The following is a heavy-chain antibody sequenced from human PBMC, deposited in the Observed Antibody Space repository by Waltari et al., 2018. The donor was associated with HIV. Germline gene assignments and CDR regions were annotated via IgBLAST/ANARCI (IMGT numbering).Heavy chain of an antibody. J-gene: IGHJ4*02. CDR1: GYTFTGYY. CDR3: ASFSTYYDSSGYYDY. Sequence: QVQLVQSGAEVKKPGASVKVSCKASGYTFTGYYMHWVRTAPGQGLEWMGWINPNSGGTNYAQKFQGRVTMTRDTSISTAYMELSRLRSDDTAVYYCASFSTYYDSSGYYDYWGQGTLVTVSS. V-gene: IGHV1-2*02. D-gene: IGHD3-22*01. CDR2: INPNSGGT.